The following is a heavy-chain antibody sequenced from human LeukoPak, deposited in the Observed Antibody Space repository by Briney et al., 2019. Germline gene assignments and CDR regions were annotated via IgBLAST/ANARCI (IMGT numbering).Heavy chain of an antibody. D-gene: IGHD2-21*02. CDR2: ISSNAGST. CDR3: AKDTAISGSHRTLGFDY. Sequence: GGFLRLSCSVSGFTLVTYVMHWVRQAPGKGLEYVSSISSNAGSTYYADSVKGRFTISRDNSKNTLYLQMSSLRPEDTAVYYCAKDTAISGSHRTLGFDYWGQGTLVIVSS. V-gene: IGHV3-64D*09. J-gene: IGHJ4*02. CDR1: GFTLVTYV.